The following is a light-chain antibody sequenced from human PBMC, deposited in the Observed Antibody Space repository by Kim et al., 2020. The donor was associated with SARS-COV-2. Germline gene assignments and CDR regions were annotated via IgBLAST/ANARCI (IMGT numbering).Light chain of an antibody. CDR2: GNS. CDR3: QSYDSSLSVWV. V-gene: IGLV1-40*01. CDR1: SSNIGAGYD. J-gene: IGLJ3*02. Sequence: RGTISSTGSSSNIGAGYDVHWYQQLPGTAPKLLIYGNSNRPSGVPDRFSGSKSGTSASLAITGLQAEDEADYYCQSYDSSLSVWVFGGGTQLTVL.